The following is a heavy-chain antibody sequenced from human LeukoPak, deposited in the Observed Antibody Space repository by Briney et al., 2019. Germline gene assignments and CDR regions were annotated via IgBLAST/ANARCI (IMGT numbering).Heavy chain of an antibody. Sequence: GRSLRLSCAASGFTFSAYSMSWVRHAPGRGLEWVSSITGTSHVYYAESVKGGFTISRDNAKNLVFLQIKSLRVEDTAVYFCTSDLHTVIPPGGIDYWGQGTPVTVSS. J-gene: IGHJ4*02. CDR2: ITGTSHV. V-gene: IGHV3-21*01. D-gene: IGHD4-17*01. CDR1: GFTFSAYS. CDR3: TSDLHTVIPPGGIDY.